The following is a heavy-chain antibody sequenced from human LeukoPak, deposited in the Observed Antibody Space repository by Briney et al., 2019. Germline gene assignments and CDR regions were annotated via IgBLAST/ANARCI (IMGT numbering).Heavy chain of an antibody. Sequence: GGSLRLSCAASGFTFSSYAMNWVRQAPGKGLEWVSSISSSSSYIFYADSLKGRFTISRDNAKNSLYLQMNSLRDEDTAVYYCARDLSGIAGYTYGRGIDYWGQGTLVTVSS. CDR2: ISSSSSYI. D-gene: IGHD5-18*01. V-gene: IGHV3-21*01. CDR3: ARDLSGIAGYTYGRGIDY. CDR1: GFTFSSYA. J-gene: IGHJ4*02.